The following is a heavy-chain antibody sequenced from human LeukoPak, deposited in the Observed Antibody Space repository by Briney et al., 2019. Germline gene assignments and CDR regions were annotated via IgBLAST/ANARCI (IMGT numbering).Heavy chain of an antibody. V-gene: IGHV3-33*01. CDR3: ASQYYYGSGSYLIDY. CDR2: IWYDGSNI. Sequence: GRSLRLSCAASGFTFSSYGMHWVRQAPGKGLEWVAVIWYDGSNIYYADSVKGRFTISRDNSKNTLYLQMNSLRAEDTAVYYCASQYYYGSGSYLIDYWGQGTLVTVSS. CDR1: GFTFSSYG. J-gene: IGHJ4*02. D-gene: IGHD3-10*01.